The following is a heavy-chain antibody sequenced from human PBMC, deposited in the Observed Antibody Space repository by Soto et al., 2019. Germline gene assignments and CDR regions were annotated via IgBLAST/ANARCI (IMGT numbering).Heavy chain of an antibody. Sequence: PSCSLRLSCAASGFTFSSSAMSWVRQAPGEGLEWVSAISGSGGSTYYADSVKGRFTISRDNSKNTLYLQMNSLRAEDTAVYYCAKERRNWNDYAFDIWGQGTMVTVSS. CDR3: AKERRNWNDYAFDI. CDR1: GFTFSSSA. V-gene: IGHV3-23*01. CDR2: ISGSGGST. J-gene: IGHJ3*02. D-gene: IGHD1-1*01.